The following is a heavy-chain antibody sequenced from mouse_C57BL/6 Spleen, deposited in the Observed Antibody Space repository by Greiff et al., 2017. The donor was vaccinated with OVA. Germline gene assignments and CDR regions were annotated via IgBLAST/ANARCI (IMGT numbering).Heavy chain of an antibody. CDR1: GYTFTSYW. V-gene: IGHV1-69*01. CDR2: IDPSDSYT. D-gene: IGHD2-3*01. CDR3: ARDGDGYYRFAY. Sequence: VQLQQPGAELVMPGASVKLSCKASGYTFTSYWMHWVKQRPGQGLEWIGEIDPSDSYTNYNQKFKGKSTLTVDKSSSTAYMQLSSLTSEDSAVYYCARDGDGYYRFAYWGQGTLVTVSA. J-gene: IGHJ3*01.